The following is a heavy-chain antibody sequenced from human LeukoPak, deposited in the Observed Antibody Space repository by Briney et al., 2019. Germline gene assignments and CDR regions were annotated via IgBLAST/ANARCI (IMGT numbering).Heavy chain of an antibody. D-gene: IGHD6-19*01. CDR2: IISIVGTA. CDR3: APPPSSGSYYFDY. J-gene: IGHJ4*02. Sequence: ASVKVSCKASGGTFSSYAISWVRQAPGQWLEWIGGIISIVGTANYAPKFQGRVTIAAAESTSTAYMELSSLRSEDAAVYYCAPPPSSGSYYFDYWGQGTLVTVSS. V-gene: IGHV1-69*13. CDR1: GGTFSSYA.